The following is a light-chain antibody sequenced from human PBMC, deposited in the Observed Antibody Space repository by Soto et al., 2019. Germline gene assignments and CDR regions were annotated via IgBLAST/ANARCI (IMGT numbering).Light chain of an antibody. J-gene: IGKJ4*01. CDR3: QQCYSSPLT. CDR1: QYISTF. CDR2: DAS. V-gene: IGKV1-39*01. Sequence: DIQMTQSPSSLSASEGDTVTIFCRASQYISTFLSWQQQKPGEAPKLLMYDASTLQSGVPSRFSGSGSGTDFTLTISSLQPEDFATYYCQQCYSSPLTFGGGTKVEIK.